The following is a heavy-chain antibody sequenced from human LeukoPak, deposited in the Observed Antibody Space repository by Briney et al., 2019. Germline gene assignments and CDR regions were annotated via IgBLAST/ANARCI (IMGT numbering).Heavy chain of an antibody. CDR3: ARHGYCSGGSCYWDC. D-gene: IGHD2-15*01. CDR2: IYYSGST. V-gene: IGHV4-59*08. CDR1: GGSISPFY. J-gene: IGHJ4*02. Sequence: SETLSLTCTVSGGSISPFYWSWIRQPPGKGLEWIAYIYYSGSTRYNPSLKSRVAISVDTSNNQVSLKLSSVTAADTAVYYCARHGYCSGGSCYWDCWGQGTLVTVSS.